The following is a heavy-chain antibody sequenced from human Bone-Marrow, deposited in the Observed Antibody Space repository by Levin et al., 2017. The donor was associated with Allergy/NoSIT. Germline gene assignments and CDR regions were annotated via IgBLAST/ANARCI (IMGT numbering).Heavy chain of an antibody. CDR2: IYSGGST. Sequence: GGSLRLSCAASGFTVSSNFMSWVRQAPGKGLEWVSVIYSGGSTYYTDSVKGRFTISRDNSKNTLYLQMNSLRAEDTAVYYCARGEVNKMGFDYWGQGTLVTVSS. D-gene: IGHD5-24*01. V-gene: IGHV3-66*02. CDR3: ARGEVNKMGFDY. J-gene: IGHJ4*02. CDR1: GFTVSSNF.